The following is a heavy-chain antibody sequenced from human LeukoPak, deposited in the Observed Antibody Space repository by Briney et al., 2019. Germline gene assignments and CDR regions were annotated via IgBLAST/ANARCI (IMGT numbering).Heavy chain of an antibody. CDR2: IIPIFGTA. Sequence: VKVSCKASGGTFSSYAISWVRQAPGQGLEWMGGIIPIFGTANYAQKFQGRVTITADESTSTAFMELSSLRSEDTAVYYCARGAGSDFWSGYYTARGYYYYYMDVWGKGTTVTVSS. D-gene: IGHD3-3*01. V-gene: IGHV1-69*13. CDR1: GGTFSSYA. J-gene: IGHJ6*03. CDR3: ARGAGSDFWSGYYTARGYYYYYMDV.